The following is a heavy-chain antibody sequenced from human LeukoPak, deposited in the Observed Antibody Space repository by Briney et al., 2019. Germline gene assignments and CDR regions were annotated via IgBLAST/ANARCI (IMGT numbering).Heavy chain of an antibody. Sequence: ASVKVSCKASGYTFTSYYMHWVRQAPGQGLEWTGIINPSGGSTSYAQKFQGRVTMTRDMSTSTVYMELSSLRSEDTAVYYCAELGITMIGGVWGKGTTVTISS. D-gene: IGHD3-10*02. CDR3: AELGITMIGGV. J-gene: IGHJ6*04. V-gene: IGHV1-46*01. CDR1: GYTFTSYY. CDR2: INPSGGST.